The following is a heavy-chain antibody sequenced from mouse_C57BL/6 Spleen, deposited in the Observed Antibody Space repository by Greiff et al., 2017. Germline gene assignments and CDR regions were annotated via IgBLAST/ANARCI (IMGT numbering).Heavy chain of an antibody. V-gene: IGHV1-74*01. J-gene: IGHJ3*01. Sequence: QVQLQQSGAELVKPGASVKVSCKASGYTFTSYWMHWVKQRPGQGLEWIGRIHPSDSDTNYNQKFKGKATLTVDKSSSTAYMQLSSLTSEDSAVYYCATEAAYDGYYWFAYWGQGTLVTVSA. CDR2: IHPSDSDT. CDR1: GYTFTSYW. D-gene: IGHD2-3*01. CDR3: ATEAAYDGYYWFAY.